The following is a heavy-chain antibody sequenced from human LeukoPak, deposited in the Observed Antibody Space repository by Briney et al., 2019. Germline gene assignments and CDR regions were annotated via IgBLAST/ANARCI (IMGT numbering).Heavy chain of an antibody. Sequence: GASVKVSCKASGGTFSSYAISWVRQAPGQGREWMGGIIPIFGTANYAQKFQGRVTITPDESTSTAYMELSSLRSEDTAVYYCAASPSIAVAGNVFDYWGQGTLVTVSS. D-gene: IGHD6-19*01. CDR3: AASPSIAVAGNVFDY. J-gene: IGHJ4*02. CDR2: IIPIFGTA. V-gene: IGHV1-69*13. CDR1: GGTFSSYA.